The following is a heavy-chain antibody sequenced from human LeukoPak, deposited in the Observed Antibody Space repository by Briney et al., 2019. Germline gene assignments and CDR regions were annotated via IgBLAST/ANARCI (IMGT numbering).Heavy chain of an antibody. V-gene: IGHV4-59*08. Sequence: SETLSLTCTVSGGSISTFYWSWIRQPPGNGLEWIGYIYYSGITNYNPSLKSRVTISVDTSKNQFSLKLSSVTAADTAVYYCARQGSGSRAAFDYLGQGTLVTVSS. D-gene: IGHD1-26*01. CDR2: IYYSGIT. CDR1: GGSISTFY. CDR3: ARQGSGSRAAFDY. J-gene: IGHJ4*02.